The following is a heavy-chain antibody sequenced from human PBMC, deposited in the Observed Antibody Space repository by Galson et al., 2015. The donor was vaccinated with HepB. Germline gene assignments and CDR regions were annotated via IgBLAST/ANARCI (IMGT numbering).Heavy chain of an antibody. CDR1: GYTFTSYY. CDR3: ALLGYCSSTSCRPTVYFDY. Sequence: SVKVSCKASGYTFTSYYMHWVRQAPGQGLEWMGIINPSGGSTSSAQKFQGRVTMTRDTSTSTVYMELSSLRSEDTAVYYCALLGYCSSTSCRPTVYFDYWGQGTLVTVSS. D-gene: IGHD2-2*01. V-gene: IGHV1-46*03. J-gene: IGHJ4*02. CDR2: INPSGGST.